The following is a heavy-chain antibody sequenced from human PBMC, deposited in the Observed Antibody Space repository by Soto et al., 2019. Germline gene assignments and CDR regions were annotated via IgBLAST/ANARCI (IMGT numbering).Heavy chain of an antibody. D-gene: IGHD3-22*01. Sequence: AESLKISCKGSGYSFAGYWITWVRQKPGKGLEWMGQIDPSDSQTYYSPSFRGHVTISVTKSITTVFLQWSSLRASDTAIYYCARQIYDSDTGPNFQYYFDSWGQGTPVTVSS. V-gene: IGHV5-10-1*01. CDR1: GYSFAGYW. J-gene: IGHJ4*02. CDR3: ARQIYDSDTGPNFQYYFDS. CDR2: IDPSDSQT.